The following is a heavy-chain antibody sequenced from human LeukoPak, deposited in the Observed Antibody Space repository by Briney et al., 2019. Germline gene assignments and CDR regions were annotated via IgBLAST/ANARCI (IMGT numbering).Heavy chain of an antibody. CDR3: VRQPPGVYDTTQNWFDP. Sequence: GESLKISCKVSGYSFPSYWITWVRQVPGKGLEWMGRIAPSDSYTNYNPSFEGHVTMSVEKSITTVYLQWSSLKASDTAMHYCVRQPPGVYDTTQNWFDPWAREPWSPSRQ. CDR2: IAPSDSYT. V-gene: IGHV5-10-1*01. J-gene: IGHJ5*02. D-gene: IGHD3-22*01. CDR1: GYSFPSYW.